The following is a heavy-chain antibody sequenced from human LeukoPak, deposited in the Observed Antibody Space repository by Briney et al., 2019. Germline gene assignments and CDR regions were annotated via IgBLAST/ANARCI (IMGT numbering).Heavy chain of an antibody. Sequence: GASVKVSCKASGYTFTGYYIHWVRQAPRQGLEWMGWINPNSGGTNYAQKFQGRVTMTRDTSISTAYMELSRLRSDDTAVYYCARGVLRFLEWLQGSWFDPWGQGTLVTVSS. J-gene: IGHJ5*02. V-gene: IGHV1-2*02. CDR1: GYTFTGYY. CDR2: INPNSGGT. D-gene: IGHD3-3*01. CDR3: ARGVLRFLEWLQGSWFDP.